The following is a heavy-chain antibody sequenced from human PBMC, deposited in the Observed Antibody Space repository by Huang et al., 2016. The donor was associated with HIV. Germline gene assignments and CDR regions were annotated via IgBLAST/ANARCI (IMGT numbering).Heavy chain of an antibody. V-gene: IGHV3-49*03. D-gene: IGHD6-13*01. CDR2: IRSKASGGTT. Sequence: EVQLVESGGGLVQPGRSLRLSGTVSGFTFGDYAMSWFRQAPGKVLDWVGFIRSKASGGTTEYAASVKGRFTISRDDSKSIAYLQMNSLKTEDTAVYYCTRGKGALDYWGQGTLVTVSS. CDR3: TRGKGALDY. CDR1: GFTFGDYA. J-gene: IGHJ4*02.